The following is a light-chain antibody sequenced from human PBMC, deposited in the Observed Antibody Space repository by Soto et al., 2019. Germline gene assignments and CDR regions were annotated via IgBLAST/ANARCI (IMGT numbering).Light chain of an antibody. CDR3: QQANHFPLT. Sequence: DIQMTQSPSSVSASVGDRVTITCRASQGIGTWLAWYQQKPGQVPKYLIYGASSLHSGVPSRFSGSGSGTYFTLTISSLQPEEFATYYCQQANHFPLTFGGGTRVEIK. CDR1: QGIGTW. V-gene: IGKV1-12*01. J-gene: IGKJ4*01. CDR2: GAS.